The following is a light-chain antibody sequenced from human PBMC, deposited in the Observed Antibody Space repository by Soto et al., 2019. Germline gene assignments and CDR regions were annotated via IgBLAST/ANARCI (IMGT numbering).Light chain of an antibody. CDR1: RTVNSQ. CDR3: QQRWDWPLT. V-gene: IGKV3-11*01. J-gene: IGKJ4*01. CDR2: DTF. Sequence: EIVLTQSPASVSLSPGGRATLSCRASRTVNSQLAWYQQKPGQAPRLLIYDTFNRAAGIPARFSGSETGTDFTLAINNLEPEDSAVYYCQQRWDWPLTFGGGTKLEIK.